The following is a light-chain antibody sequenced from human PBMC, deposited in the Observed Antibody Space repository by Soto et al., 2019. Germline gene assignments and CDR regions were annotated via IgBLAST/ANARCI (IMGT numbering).Light chain of an antibody. J-gene: IGKJ2*01. Sequence: EIVLTQSPGTLSLSPGERATLSCGASQSVRSNYLAWYQHKPGQAPRLLIYDSSRRATGIPDRFSGTGSGTDFTLTISRLEPEDSAVYLCQQYGGTPPYTFGQGTKVEIK. CDR2: DSS. CDR3: QQYGGTPPYT. V-gene: IGKV3-20*01. CDR1: QSVRSNY.